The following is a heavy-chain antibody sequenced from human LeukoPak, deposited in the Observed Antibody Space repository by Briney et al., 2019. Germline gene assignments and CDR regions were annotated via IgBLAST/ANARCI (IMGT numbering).Heavy chain of an antibody. CDR2: VHSSGST. V-gene: IGHV4-59*11. CDR1: GASITSHY. Sequence: PSETLSLTCIVSGASITSHYWSWIRQPPGKGLEWIGYVHSSGSTDYNPSLQSRVTISTDMSENQFSLKLTSVTAADTAVYYCARLGQITMVRGQSYYYHSMDVWGQGTTVTASS. CDR3: ARLGQITMVRGQSYYYHSMDV. J-gene: IGHJ6*02. D-gene: IGHD3-10*01.